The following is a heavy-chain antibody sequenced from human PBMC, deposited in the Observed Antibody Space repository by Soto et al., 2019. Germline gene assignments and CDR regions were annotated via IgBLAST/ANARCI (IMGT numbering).Heavy chain of an antibody. CDR3: ARRIVVVPAAITPWWFDP. D-gene: IGHD2-2*02. J-gene: IGHJ5*02. Sequence: SETLSLTCAGYGGSFSGYYWSWIRQPPGKGLEWIGEINHSGSTNYNPSLESRVTISVDTSKNQFSLKLSSVTAADTAVYYCARRIVVVPAAITPWWFDPWGQGTLVTVSS. V-gene: IGHV4-34*01. CDR1: GGSFSGYY. CDR2: INHSGST.